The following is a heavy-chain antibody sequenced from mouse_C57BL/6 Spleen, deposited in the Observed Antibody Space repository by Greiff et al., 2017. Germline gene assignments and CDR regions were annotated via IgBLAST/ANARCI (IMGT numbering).Heavy chain of an antibody. J-gene: IGHJ4*01. CDR3: ARGIYYDYDGGYAMDY. CDR1: GYAFSSSW. CDR2: IYPGDGDT. Sequence: QVQLQQSGPELVKPGASVKISCKASGYAFSSSWMNWVKQRPGKGLEWIGRIYPGDGDTNYNGKFKGKATLTADKSSSTAYMQLSSLTSADSAVYFCARGIYYDYDGGYAMDYWGQGTSVTVSS. V-gene: IGHV1-82*01. D-gene: IGHD2-4*01.